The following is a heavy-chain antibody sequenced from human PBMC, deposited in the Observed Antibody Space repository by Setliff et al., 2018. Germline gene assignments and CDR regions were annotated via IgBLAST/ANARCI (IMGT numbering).Heavy chain of an antibody. V-gene: IGHV5-51*01. CDR3: ASSSGSSSNDAFDI. J-gene: IGHJ3*02. CDR2: IYPGDSDT. D-gene: IGHD1-26*01. Sequence: ESLKISCKGSGSRFSSHWIGWVRQMPGKGLEWMGIIYPGDSDTRYSPSFQGQVTISADKSISTAYLQWSSLKASDTAMYYCASSSGSSSNDAFDIWGQGTTVTVSS. CDR1: GSRFSSHW.